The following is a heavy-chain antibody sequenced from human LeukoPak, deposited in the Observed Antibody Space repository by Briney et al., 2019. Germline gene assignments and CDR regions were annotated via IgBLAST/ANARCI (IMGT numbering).Heavy chain of an antibody. D-gene: IGHD3-3*01. CDR3: ARGSGYDFWSGYYTLEYFDY. Sequence: GGSLRLSCAASGFTFSSYSMNWVRQAPGKGLEWVSVIYSGGSTYYADSVKGRFTISRDNSKNTLYLQMNSLRAEDTAVYYCARGSGYDFWSGYYTLEYFDYWGQGTLVTVSS. V-gene: IGHV3-66*01. J-gene: IGHJ4*02. CDR1: GFTFSSYS. CDR2: IYSGGST.